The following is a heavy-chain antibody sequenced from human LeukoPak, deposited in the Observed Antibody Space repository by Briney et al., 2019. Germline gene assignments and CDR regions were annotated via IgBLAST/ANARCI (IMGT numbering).Heavy chain of an antibody. Sequence: ASVKVSCKASGYTFTNYYMQWVRQAPGQGLEWMGIINASGGGTRYAQKFQGRVTMTRDTSTNTVCMEMSSLRSEDTAVYYCARDPDYGDYGRGDYYYGMDVWGQGTTVIVSS. CDR3: ARDPDYGDYGRGDYYYGMDV. CDR2: INASGGGT. V-gene: IGHV1-46*01. D-gene: IGHD4-17*01. J-gene: IGHJ6*02. CDR1: GYTFTNYY.